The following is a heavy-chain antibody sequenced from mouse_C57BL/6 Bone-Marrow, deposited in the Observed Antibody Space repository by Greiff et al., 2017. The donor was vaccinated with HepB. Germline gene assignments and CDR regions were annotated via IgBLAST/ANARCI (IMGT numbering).Heavy chain of an antibody. D-gene: IGHD2-1*01. CDR3: AKKGNYGNYSYAMDY. CDR2: IWRGGST. CDR1: GFSLTSYG. Sequence: VQLQQSGPGLVQPSQSLSITCTVSGFSLTSYGVHWVRQSPGKGLEWLGVIWRGGSTDYNAAFMSRLSITKDNSKSQVFFKMNSLQADDTAIYYCAKKGNYGNYSYAMDYWGQGTSVTVSS. V-gene: IGHV2-5*01. J-gene: IGHJ4*01.